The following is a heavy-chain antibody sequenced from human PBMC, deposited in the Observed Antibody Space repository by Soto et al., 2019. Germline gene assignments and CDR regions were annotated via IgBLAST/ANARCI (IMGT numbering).Heavy chain of an antibody. D-gene: IGHD5-12*01. V-gene: IGHV3-21*04. CDR1: XFTFSSYS. J-gene: IGHJ4*02. CDR2: ISSSSSYI. Sequence: PGGSLRLSCAASXFTFSSYSMNWVRQAPGKGLEWVSSISSSSSYIYYADSVKGRFTISRDNAKNSLYLQMNSLRAEDTAVYYCAGSGYDQVYYFDYWGQGTLVTVSS. CDR3: AGSGYDQVYYFDY.